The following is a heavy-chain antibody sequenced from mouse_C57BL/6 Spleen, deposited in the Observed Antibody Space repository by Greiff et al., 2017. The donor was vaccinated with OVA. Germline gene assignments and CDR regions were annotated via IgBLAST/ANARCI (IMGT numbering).Heavy chain of an antibody. CDR2: ISSGSSTI. V-gene: IGHV5-17*01. Sequence: EVKLVESGGGLVKPGGSLKLSCAASGFTFSDYGMHWVRQAPEKGLEWVAYISSGSSTIYYADTVKGRFTISRDNAKNTLFLQMTSLRSEDTAMYYCASYDGHYYYAMDYWGQGTSVTVSS. J-gene: IGHJ4*01. D-gene: IGHD2-3*01. CDR3: ASYDGHYYYAMDY. CDR1: GFTFSDYG.